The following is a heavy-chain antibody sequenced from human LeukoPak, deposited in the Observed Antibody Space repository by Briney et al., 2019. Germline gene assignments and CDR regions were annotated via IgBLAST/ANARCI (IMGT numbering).Heavy chain of an antibody. D-gene: IGHD6-13*01. V-gene: IGHV3-7*01. J-gene: IGHJ5*02. CDR3: AREISSWYRTEGRFDP. CDR2: IKQDGSEK. CDR1: GFTFGSYW. Sequence: PGGSVRLSCAASGFTFGSYWMTWVRQAPGKGLEWVANIKQDGSEKYYVDSVKGRFTISRDNAKSSLYLQMNSLRAEDTAVFYCAREISSWYRTEGRFDPWGQGTLVTVSS.